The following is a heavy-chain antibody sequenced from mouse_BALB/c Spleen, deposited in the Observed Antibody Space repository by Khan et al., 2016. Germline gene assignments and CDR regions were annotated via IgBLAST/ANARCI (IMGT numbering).Heavy chain of an antibody. V-gene: IGHV1-9*01. J-gene: IGHJ2*01. Sequence: QVQLQQSGAELMKPGASVKISCKATGYTFSSYWIEWIKQRPGHGLEWIGEILPGSDSTNYNEKFKGKATFTADTSSNTAYMQLSTLTSEDSAVYYCARDWLRYYWGQGTTLTVSS. CDR3: ARDWLRYY. CDR1: GYTFSSYW. CDR2: ILPGSDST. D-gene: IGHD1-1*01.